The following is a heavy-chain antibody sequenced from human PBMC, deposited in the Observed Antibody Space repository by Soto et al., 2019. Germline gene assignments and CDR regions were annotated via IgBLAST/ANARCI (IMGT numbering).Heavy chain of an antibody. Sequence: QVQLVESGGGVVQPGRSLRLSCAASGFTFSSYAMHWVRQAPGKGLEWVAVISYDGSNKYYADSVKGRFTISRDNSKNTLYLQINSLRAEDTAVYYCARDGSSGWAPQNWFDPWGQGTLVTVSS. CDR1: GFTFSSYA. V-gene: IGHV3-30-3*01. D-gene: IGHD6-19*01. CDR2: ISYDGSNK. CDR3: ARDGSSGWAPQNWFDP. J-gene: IGHJ5*02.